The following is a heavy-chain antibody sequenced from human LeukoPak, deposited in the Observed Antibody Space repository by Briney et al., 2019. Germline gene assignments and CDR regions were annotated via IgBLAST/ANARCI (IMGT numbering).Heavy chain of an antibody. Sequence: GGSLRLSCVASGFTFSSYAMSWVRQVPGKGLKWVSTIRTSGGNTYYTDSVKGRFTISRDNSKNILYQQMNSLRAEDTAVYYCAKDPFNYYDSSGSPLNFDYWGQGTLVTVSS. J-gene: IGHJ4*02. D-gene: IGHD3-22*01. V-gene: IGHV3-23*01. CDR3: AKDPFNYYDSSGSPLNFDY. CDR2: IRTSGGNT. CDR1: GFTFSSYA.